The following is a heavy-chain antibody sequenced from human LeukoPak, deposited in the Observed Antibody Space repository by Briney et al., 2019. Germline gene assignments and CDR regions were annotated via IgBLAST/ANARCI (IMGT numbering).Heavy chain of an antibody. D-gene: IGHD5-24*01. Sequence: GGSLRLSCAASGFTVSSNYMSWVRQAPGKGLEWISVIYSGGSTNYAGSVKGRLTISRDNSKKTLYLQMNSLRAEDTAVYYCARVDGYNFDAFDIWGQGTMVTVSS. CDR3: ARVDGYNFDAFDI. J-gene: IGHJ3*02. CDR2: IYSGGST. CDR1: GFTVSSNY. V-gene: IGHV3-53*01.